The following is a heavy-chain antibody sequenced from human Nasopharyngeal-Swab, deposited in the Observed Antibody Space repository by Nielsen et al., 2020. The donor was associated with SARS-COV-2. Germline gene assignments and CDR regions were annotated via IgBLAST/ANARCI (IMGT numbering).Heavy chain of an antibody. CDR3: ARGRPLGGYYFGYFDY. CDR2: IGTAGDT. J-gene: IGHJ4*02. Sequence: GESLKISCAASGFTFSSYDMHWVRQATGKGLEWVSSIGTAGDTYYPGSVKGRFTISRENAKNSLYLQMNSLRAGDTAVYFCARGRPLGGYYFGYFDYWGQGTLVTVSS. D-gene: IGHD3-3*01. CDR1: GFTFSSYD. V-gene: IGHV3-13*01.